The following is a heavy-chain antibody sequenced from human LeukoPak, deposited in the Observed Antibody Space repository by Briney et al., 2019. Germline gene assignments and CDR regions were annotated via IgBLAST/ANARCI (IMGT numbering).Heavy chain of an antibody. CDR2: INHRGST. CDR3: ARGLRLRTISPHYYGMDV. J-gene: IGHJ6*02. D-gene: IGHD3-3*01. Sequence: PSETLSLTCAVYGGSFSGYYWSWIRQPPGKGLELIGEINHRGSTNYNPSLKSRVTISVDTSKNQFSLKLSSVTAADTAVYYCARGLRLRTISPHYYGMDVWGQGTTVTVSS. CDR1: GGSFSGYY. V-gene: IGHV4-34*01.